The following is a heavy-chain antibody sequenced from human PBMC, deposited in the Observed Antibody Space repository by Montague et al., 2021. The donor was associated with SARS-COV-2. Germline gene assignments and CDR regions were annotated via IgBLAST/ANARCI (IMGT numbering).Heavy chain of an antibody. CDR2: ISYSGST. Sequence: SETLSLTCTVSGASVRSGNSYWNWIRQPPGKGLEWIGYISYSGSTNYSPSLKSRVTISVDTSKNQLSLKVISATAADTAVYYCARIGYESVGYYHIYPDWGRGTLVTVSS. CDR1: GASVRSGNSY. V-gene: IGHV4-61*01. J-gene: IGHJ1*01. CDR3: ARIGYESVGYYHIYPD. D-gene: IGHD3-22*01.